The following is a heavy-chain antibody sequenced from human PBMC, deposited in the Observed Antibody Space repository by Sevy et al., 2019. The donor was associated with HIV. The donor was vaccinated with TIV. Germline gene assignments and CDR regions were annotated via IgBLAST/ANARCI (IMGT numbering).Heavy chain of an antibody. Sequence: GGSLRLSCAASGFTFNTHAMSWVRQAPGKGLEWVSLISGPGISTYYADSVKGRLTISRDNSKNTLYLQMNNLRDDDTAVYYCAKALNPALESMIEVVLRTLKGLDVWGQGTKVTVSS. CDR3: AKALNPALESMIEVVLRTLKGLDV. CDR2: ISGPGIST. D-gene: IGHD3-22*01. J-gene: IGHJ3*01. CDR1: GFTFNTHA. V-gene: IGHV3-23*01.